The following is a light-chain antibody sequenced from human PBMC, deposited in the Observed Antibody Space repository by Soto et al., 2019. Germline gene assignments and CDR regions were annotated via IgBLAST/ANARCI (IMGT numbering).Light chain of an antibody. V-gene: IGKV1-12*01. CDR3: QQANSPPLT. CDR2: AAS. Sequence: ASVGDTVTITCRASERINTYLAWYQQQPGKAPKLLIYAASSLQSGVPSRFSGSGSGTEFTLTISNLQPEDFATYYCQQANSPPLTFGGGTKVDIK. CDR1: ERINTY. J-gene: IGKJ4*01.